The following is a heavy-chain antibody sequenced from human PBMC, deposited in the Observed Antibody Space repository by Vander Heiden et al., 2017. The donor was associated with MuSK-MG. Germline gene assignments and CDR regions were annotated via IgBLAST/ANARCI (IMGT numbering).Heavy chain of an antibody. J-gene: IGHJ4*02. Sequence: QLQLQESGPGLVKPSETLSLTCTVSGGSISSSRYYWGWIRQPPGKGLEWIGSIYYSGSTYYNPSLKSRVTISVDTSKNQFSLKLSSVTAADTAVYYCARCPDYYGSGSYLYYFDYWGQGTLVTVSS. V-gene: IGHV4-39*01. CDR2: IYYSGST. D-gene: IGHD3-10*01. CDR3: ARCPDYYGSGSYLYYFDY. CDR1: GGSISSSRYY.